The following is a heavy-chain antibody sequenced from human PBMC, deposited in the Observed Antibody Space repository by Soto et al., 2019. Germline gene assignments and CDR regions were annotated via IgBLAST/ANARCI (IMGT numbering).Heavy chain of an antibody. D-gene: IGHD1-26*01. V-gene: IGHV3-23*01. J-gene: IGHJ5*02. CDR2: VSGNGGNT. Sequence: GGSLRLSCVASGFSFSSYTMNWVRQAPGKGLEWVSGVSGNGGNTYYADSVKGRFSISRDNSKNTLYLQLNSLRAEDTAIYYCAKDRMGATGWFDPWGQGTPVTVSS. CDR3: AKDRMGATGWFDP. CDR1: GFSFSSYT.